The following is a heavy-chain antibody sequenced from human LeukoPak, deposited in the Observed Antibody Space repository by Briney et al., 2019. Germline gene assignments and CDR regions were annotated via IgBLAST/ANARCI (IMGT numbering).Heavy chain of an antibody. Sequence: PGGSLRLSCAASGFTFSSYAMHWVRQAPGKGLEWVAVISYDGSNKYYADSVKGRFTISRDNSKNTLYLQMNSLRAEDTAVYYCASAVAVAGEDYWGQGTLVTVSS. CDR1: GFTFSSYA. J-gene: IGHJ4*02. CDR2: ISYDGSNK. V-gene: IGHV3-30*01. D-gene: IGHD6-19*01. CDR3: ASAVAVAGEDY.